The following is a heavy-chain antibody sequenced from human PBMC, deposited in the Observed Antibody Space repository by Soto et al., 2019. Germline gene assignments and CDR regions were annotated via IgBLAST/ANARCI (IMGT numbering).Heavy chain of an antibody. Sequence: EVQLVESGGGLILPGGSLRLSCAASGFTFNTHWMHWVRQAPGKGLVWVSRINSDGSITDYADSVKGRFSISRDNPRNTLYLQMNSLSPEDTAVYYCARAMTSVGAAAKGDFWGQGTPVTVSS. CDR1: GFTFNTHW. J-gene: IGHJ4*02. D-gene: IGHD1-26*01. V-gene: IGHV3-74*01. CDR2: INSDGSIT. CDR3: ARAMTSVGAAAKGDF.